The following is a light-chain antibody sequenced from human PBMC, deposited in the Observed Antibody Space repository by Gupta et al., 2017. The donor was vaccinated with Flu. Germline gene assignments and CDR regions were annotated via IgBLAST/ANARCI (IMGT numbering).Light chain of an antibody. Sequence: DIQMTQSPSTLSTSVGDRVTITCRASQSISSWLAWYQQKPGKAPKPLIYKASSLESGVPSRFSGSGSGTEFTLTISSRQPDDFATYYCQQYNSYPWTFGQGTKVEIK. CDR1: QSISSW. J-gene: IGKJ1*01. V-gene: IGKV1-5*03. CDR2: KAS. CDR3: QQYNSYPWT.